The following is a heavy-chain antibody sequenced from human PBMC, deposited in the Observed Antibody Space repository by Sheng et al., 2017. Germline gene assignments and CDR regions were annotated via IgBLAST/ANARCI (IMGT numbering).Heavy chain of an antibody. CDR3: ARADPWYHQGLYYFDY. V-gene: IGHV3-21*01. D-gene: IGHD2-15*01. CDR2: ISSSSSYI. Sequence: EVQLVESGGGLVKPGGSLRLSCAASGFTFSSYSMNWVRQAPGKGLEWVSSISSSSSYIYYADSVKGRFTISRDNAKNSLYLQMNSLRAEDTAVYYCARADPWYHQGLYYFDYWGQGTLVTVSS. CDR1: GFTFSSYS. J-gene: IGHJ4*02.